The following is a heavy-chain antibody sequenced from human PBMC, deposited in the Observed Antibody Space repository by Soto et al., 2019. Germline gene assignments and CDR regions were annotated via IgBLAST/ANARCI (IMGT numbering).Heavy chain of an antibody. D-gene: IGHD5-18*01. V-gene: IGHV3-48*02. Sequence: EVQLVESGGGLVQPGGSLRLSCAASGFTLSSYSMNWVRQAPGKGLERVSYITTSSNVIYYADSVKGRFTISRDNAKNSLYLQMNSLRDEDTGVYYCARDTRDRGYNFGANDYWGQGTLVTVSS. CDR3: ARDTRDRGYNFGANDY. CDR1: GFTLSSYS. CDR2: ITTSSNVI. J-gene: IGHJ4*02.